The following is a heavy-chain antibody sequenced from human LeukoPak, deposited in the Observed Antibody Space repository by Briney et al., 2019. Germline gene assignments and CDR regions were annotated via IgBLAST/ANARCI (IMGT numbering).Heavy chain of an antibody. CDR1: GFTFSSYA. Sequence: GRSLRLSCAASGFTFSSYAMHWVRQAPGKGLEWVAVISYDGSNKYYADSVKGRFTISRDNSKNTLYLQMNSLRAEDTAMYYCAKTVAGENWGQGTLVTVSS. V-gene: IGHV3-30*04. CDR3: AKTVAGEN. D-gene: IGHD6-19*01. J-gene: IGHJ4*02. CDR2: ISYDGSNK.